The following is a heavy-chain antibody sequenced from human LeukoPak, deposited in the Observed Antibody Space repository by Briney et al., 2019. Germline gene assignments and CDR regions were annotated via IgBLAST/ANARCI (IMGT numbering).Heavy chain of an antibody. J-gene: IGHJ3*02. CDR2: IYNTGGT. Sequence: KPSETLSLTCAVYGGSFSGYYWSWIRQPPGKGLEWIGYIYNTGGTDYNPSLKSRVTISLDTSKNQFSLKLTSVTAADTAVYHCARAGSGYSFDIWGQGTMVTVSS. CDR3: ARAGSGYSFDI. V-gene: IGHV4-59*01. CDR1: GGSFSGYY. D-gene: IGHD3-22*01.